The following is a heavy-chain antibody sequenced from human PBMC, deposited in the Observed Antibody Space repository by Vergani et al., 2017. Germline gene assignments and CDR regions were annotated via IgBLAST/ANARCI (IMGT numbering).Heavy chain of an antibody. V-gene: IGHV4-34*11. CDR1: GGSFSGYY. J-gene: IGHJ4*02. CDR2: IYYSGST. D-gene: IGHD4-17*01. Sequence: QVQLQQWGAGLLKPSETLSLTCAVYGGSFSGYYWSWIRQPPGKGLEWIGYIYYSGSTNYNPSLKSRVTISVDTSKNQFSLKLSSVTAADTAVYYCARSPTVTSPLGFDYWGQGTLVTVSS. CDR3: ARSPTVTSPLGFDY.